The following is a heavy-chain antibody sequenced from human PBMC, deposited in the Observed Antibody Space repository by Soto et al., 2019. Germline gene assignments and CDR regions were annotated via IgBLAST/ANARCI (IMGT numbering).Heavy chain of an antibody. CDR3: ASRGHSVGGNYYMDV. Sequence: PWESLKISCKGSGYSITSYWIGCVRQMPGKGLEWMGIIYPGDSDTRYSPSFQGQVTISADKSISTAYLQWSSLKASDTAMYYCASRGHSVGGNYYMDVWGKGTTVTVPS. V-gene: IGHV5-51*01. D-gene: IGHD3-10*01. CDR2: IYPGDSDT. CDR1: GYSITSYW. J-gene: IGHJ6*03.